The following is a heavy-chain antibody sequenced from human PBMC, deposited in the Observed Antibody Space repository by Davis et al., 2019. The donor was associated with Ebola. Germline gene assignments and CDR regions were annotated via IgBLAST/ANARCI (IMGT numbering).Heavy chain of an antibody. D-gene: IGHD6-6*01. Sequence: GESLKISCAASGFTFSGSAMHWVRQASGKGLEWVGRIRSKANSYATAYAASVKGRFTTSRDDSKNTAYLQMNSLKTEDTAVYYCTGTSSSVDYWGQGTLVTVSS. CDR1: GFTFSGSA. CDR3: TGTSSSVDY. J-gene: IGHJ4*02. V-gene: IGHV3-73*01. CDR2: IRSKANSYAT.